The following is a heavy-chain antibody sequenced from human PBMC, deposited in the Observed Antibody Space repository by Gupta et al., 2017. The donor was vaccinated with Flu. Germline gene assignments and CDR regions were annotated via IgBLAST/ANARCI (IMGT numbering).Heavy chain of an antibody. CDR3: VRGSMTLAAPGSDFDL. J-gene: IGHJ4*02. V-gene: IGHV4-59*13. CDR2: INYSGNS. Sequence: PGKRMEWIAYINYSGNSNYSPSLKSRVTISLDTSKNEFSLKLNSVTAADTALYYCVRGSMTLAAPGSDFDLWGQGTLVTVSS. D-gene: IGHD3-10*01.